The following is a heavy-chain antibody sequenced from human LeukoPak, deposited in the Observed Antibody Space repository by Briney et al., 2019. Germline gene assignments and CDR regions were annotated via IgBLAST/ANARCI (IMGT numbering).Heavy chain of an antibody. CDR3: ARAGTGYYDFWSGYYTSVYFDY. CDR1: GFTFSSYW. CDR2: INSDGSST. D-gene: IGHD3-3*01. J-gene: IGHJ4*02. V-gene: IGHV3-74*01. Sequence: GGSLRLSCAASGFTFSSYWMHWVRHAPGKGLVWVSRINSDGSSTSYADSVKGRFTISRDNAKNTLYLQMNSLRAEDTAVHYCARAGTGYYDFWSGYYTSVYFDYWGQGTLVTVSS.